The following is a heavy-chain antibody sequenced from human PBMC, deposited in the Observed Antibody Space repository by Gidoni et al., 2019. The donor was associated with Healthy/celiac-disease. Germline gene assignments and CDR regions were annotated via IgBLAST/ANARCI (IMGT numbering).Heavy chain of an antibody. J-gene: IGHJ6*03. D-gene: IGHD2-2*01. Sequence: QVQLQESGPGLVKPSETLSLTCTVSGGSISSYYWRWIRQPAGKGLEWIGRIYTSGSTNYNPSLKSRVTMSVDTSKNQFSLKLSSVTAADTAVYYCARDRVDCSSTSCYEYYYYYMDVWGKGTTVTVSS. CDR2: IYTSGST. V-gene: IGHV4-4*07. CDR3: ARDRVDCSSTSCYEYYYYYMDV. CDR1: GGSISSYY.